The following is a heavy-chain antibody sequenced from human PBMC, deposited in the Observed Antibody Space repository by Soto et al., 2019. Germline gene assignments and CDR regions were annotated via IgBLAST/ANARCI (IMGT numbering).Heavy chain of an antibody. CDR1: GFTFSSYA. Sequence: EVQLLESGGGLVQPGGSLRLSCAASGFTFSSYAMRWVRQAPGKGLEWVSTISGSGGSTYYADSVKGRFTISRDNSKNTLYPQMNSLRAEDTAVYYCARRGSGNYYDYWGHGTLVTVSS. V-gene: IGHV3-23*01. CDR2: ISGSGGST. J-gene: IGHJ4*01. CDR3: ARRGSGNYYDY. D-gene: IGHD1-26*01.